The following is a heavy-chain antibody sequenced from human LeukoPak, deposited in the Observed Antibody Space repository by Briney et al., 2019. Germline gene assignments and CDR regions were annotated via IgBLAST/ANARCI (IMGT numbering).Heavy chain of an antibody. Sequence: SGGSLRLSCAASGFTFDNYAMNWVRQVPGKGLEWISLISWNSGTIGYADSVKGRFTISRDNANNFLYLQMNSLRAEDTALYYCARAYKDRSLAGKKEFFQHWGQAPWSPSPQ. D-gene: IGHD6-19*01. V-gene: IGHV3-9*01. CDR1: GFTFDNYA. CDR2: ISWNSGTI. CDR3: ARAYKDRSLAGKKEFFQH. J-gene: IGHJ1*01.